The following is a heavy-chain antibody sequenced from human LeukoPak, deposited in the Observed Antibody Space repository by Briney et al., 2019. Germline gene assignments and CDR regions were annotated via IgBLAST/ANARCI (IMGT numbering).Heavy chain of an antibody. V-gene: IGHV4-34*01. J-gene: IGHJ4*02. CDR3: ARGESYGY. D-gene: IGHD1-26*01. CDR2: INHSRSA. Sequence: SETLSLTCAVYGGSFGVYYWSWIRQPPGKGLEWIGEINHSRSANYNPSLKSRVTISVDTSKNQFSLRLTSVTAADTAVYYCARGESYGYWGQGTLVTVSS. CDR1: GGSFGVYY.